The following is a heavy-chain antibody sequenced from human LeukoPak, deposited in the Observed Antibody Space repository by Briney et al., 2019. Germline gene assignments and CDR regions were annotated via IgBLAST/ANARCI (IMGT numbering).Heavy chain of an antibody. J-gene: IGHJ4*02. Sequence: GGSLRLSCAASGFTFSSYWMSWVRQAPGKGLEWVANIKQDRSEKYYVDSVKGRFTISRDNAKNSLYLQMNSLRAEDTAVYYCAKVGVGSSWYYFDYWGQGTLVAVSS. D-gene: IGHD6-13*01. V-gene: IGHV3-7*01. CDR3: AKVGVGSSWYYFDY. CDR2: IKQDRSEK. CDR1: GFTFSSYW.